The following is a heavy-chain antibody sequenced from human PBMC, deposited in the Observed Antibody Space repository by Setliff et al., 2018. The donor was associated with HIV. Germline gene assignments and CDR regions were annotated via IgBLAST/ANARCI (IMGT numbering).Heavy chain of an antibody. D-gene: IGHD6-13*01. CDR3: ARDGYSSSWYVISGSFDY. Sequence: PSETLSLTCIVSGGSISSSSYYWGWIRQPPGKGLEWNGTVYYSGSTYYNPSLKSRVTISVDTSENQFSLKLSSVTAADTAVYYCARDGYSSSWYVISGSFDYWGQGILVTVSS. J-gene: IGHJ4*02. CDR2: VYYSGST. V-gene: IGHV4-39*07. CDR1: GGSISSSSYY.